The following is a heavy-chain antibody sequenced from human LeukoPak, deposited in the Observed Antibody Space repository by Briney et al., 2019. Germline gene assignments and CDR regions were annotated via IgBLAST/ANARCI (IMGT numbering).Heavy chain of an antibody. J-gene: IGHJ4*01. CDR2: INWNSGSK. V-gene: IGHV3-9*01. D-gene: IGHD3-22*01. CDR3: AKDFSSGYFDS. CDR1: GFTFDDYA. Sequence: GGSLRLSCAASGFTFDDYAIHWARQAPGKVLEWVSGINWNSGSKHYADSVKGRFTISRDNAKNSLYLQMNSLRAEDTALYYCAKDFSSGYFDSWGQGTLVTVSS.